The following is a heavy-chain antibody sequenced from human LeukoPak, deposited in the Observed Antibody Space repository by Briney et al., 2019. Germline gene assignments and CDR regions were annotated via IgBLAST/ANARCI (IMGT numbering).Heavy chain of an antibody. J-gene: IGHJ6*03. Sequence: PSETLSLTCTVSGGSISSYYWSWIRQPAGKGLEWIGRIYTSGSTNYNPSLKSRVTMSVDTSKNQFSLKLSSVTAADTAVYYRARDLGYCSSTSCRRDYYMDVWGKGTTVTVS. CDR1: GGSISSYY. D-gene: IGHD2-2*01. V-gene: IGHV4-4*07. CDR2: IYTSGST. CDR3: ARDLGYCSSTSCRRDYYMDV.